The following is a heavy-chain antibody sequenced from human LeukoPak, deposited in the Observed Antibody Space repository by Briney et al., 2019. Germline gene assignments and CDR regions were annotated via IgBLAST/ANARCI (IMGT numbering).Heavy chain of an antibody. D-gene: IGHD1-14*01. CDR2: ISSSGTYI. J-gene: IGHJ4*02. CDR3: ANQVY. Sequence: GGSLRLSCAASGFTFSSYSMNWVRQAPGKGLEWVSSISSSGTYIYYGDSVTGRFTISRDNAKNSLYLQMNSLRAEDTALYYCANQVYWGQGTLVTVSS. V-gene: IGHV3-21*04. CDR1: GFTFSSYS.